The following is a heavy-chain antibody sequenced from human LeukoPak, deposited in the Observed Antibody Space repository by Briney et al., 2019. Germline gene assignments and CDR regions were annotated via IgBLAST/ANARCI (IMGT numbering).Heavy chain of an antibody. CDR2: IIPILGIA. CDR1: GGTFSSYA. D-gene: IGHD5-18*01. CDR3: ARDKEDTAMAWDY. V-gene: IGHV1-69*04. Sequence: GASVKVSCKASGGTFSSYAISWVRQAPGQGLEWMGRIIPILGIANYAQKFQGRATITADKSTSTAYMELSSLRSEDTAVYYCARDKEDTAMAWDYWGQGTLVTVSS. J-gene: IGHJ4*02.